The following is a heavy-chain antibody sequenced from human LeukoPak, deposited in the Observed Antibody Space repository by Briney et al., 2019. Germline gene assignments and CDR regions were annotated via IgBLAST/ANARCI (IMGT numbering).Heavy chain of an antibody. Sequence: SETLSLTCAVSGGSISSSNWWSWVRQPPGKGLEWIGEIYHSEGTNYNPSLKSRVTISVDKSKNQFSLKLSSVTAADTAVYYCARSFSGWSFDYWGQGTLVTVSS. CDR2: IYHSEGT. V-gene: IGHV4-4*02. CDR3: ARSFSGWSFDY. CDR1: GGSISSSNW. D-gene: IGHD6-19*01. J-gene: IGHJ4*02.